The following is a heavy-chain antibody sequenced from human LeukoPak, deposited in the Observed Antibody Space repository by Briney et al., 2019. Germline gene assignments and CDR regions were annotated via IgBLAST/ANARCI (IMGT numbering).Heavy chain of an antibody. CDR2: ISSSSSYI. CDR1: GFTFSSYS. Sequence: GGSLRLSCAASGFTFSSYSMNWVRQAPGKGLEWVSSISSSSSYIYYAGSVKGRFTISRDNAKNSLYLQMNSLRAEDTAVYYCARGPSNYFNWFDPWGQGTLVTVSS. J-gene: IGHJ5*02. CDR3: ARGPSNYFNWFDP. D-gene: IGHD4-11*01. V-gene: IGHV3-21*01.